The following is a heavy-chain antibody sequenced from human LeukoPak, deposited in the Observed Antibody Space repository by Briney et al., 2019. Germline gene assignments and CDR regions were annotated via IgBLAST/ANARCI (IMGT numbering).Heavy chain of an antibody. Sequence: SETLSLTCTVSGGSISSSSYYWSWIRQPPGKGLEWIGYIYHSGSTNYNPSLKSRITISVDTSQNQFSLKLSSVTAADTAVYYCARDGYSGSDALWGQGTLVTVSS. V-gene: IGHV4-61*01. CDR3: ARDGYSGSDAL. CDR2: IYHSGST. CDR1: GGSISSSSYY. D-gene: IGHD5-12*01. J-gene: IGHJ4*02.